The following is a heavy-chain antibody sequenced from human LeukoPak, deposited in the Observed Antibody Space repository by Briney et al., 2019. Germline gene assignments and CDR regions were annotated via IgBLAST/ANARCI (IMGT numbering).Heavy chain of an antibody. Sequence: GGSLRLSCAASGFTFNTYWMHWVRQAPGKGLMWVSRINVDGSSTTYADPVKGRFTISRDNAKNTLYLQMNSLRAEDTAVYYCAKDRHADGPFDYWGQGTLVTVSS. CDR1: GFTFNTYW. CDR2: INVDGSST. V-gene: IGHV3-74*01. J-gene: IGHJ4*02. CDR3: AKDRHADGPFDY.